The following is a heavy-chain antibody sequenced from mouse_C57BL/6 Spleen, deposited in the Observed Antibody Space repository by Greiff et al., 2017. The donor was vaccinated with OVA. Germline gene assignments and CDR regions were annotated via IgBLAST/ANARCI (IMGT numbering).Heavy chain of an antibody. J-gene: IGHJ1*03. V-gene: IGHV1-7*01. Sequence: QVQLQQSGAELAKPGASVKLSCKASGYTFTSYWMHWVKQRPGQGLEWIGYINPSSGYTKYNQKFKGKATLTADKSSSTAYMQLSSLTYEDSAVYCCARSKDYPWYFDDWGTGTTVTVSS. CDR1: GYTFTSYW. CDR2: INPSSGYT. D-gene: IGHD2-4*01. CDR3: ARSKDYPWYFDD.